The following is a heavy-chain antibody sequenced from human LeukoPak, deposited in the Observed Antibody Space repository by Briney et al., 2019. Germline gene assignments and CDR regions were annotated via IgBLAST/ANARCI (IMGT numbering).Heavy chain of an antibody. Sequence: GSLRLSCAASGFTFSSYGMHWVRQAPGKGLEWVAVISYDGSNKYYADSVKGRFTISRDNAKNSLYLQMNSLRAEDTAVYYCARGTMFPYYFDYWGQGTLVTVSS. CDR3: ARGTMFPYYFDY. CDR1: GFTFSSYG. D-gene: IGHD3-10*02. CDR2: ISYDGSNK. V-gene: IGHV3-30*03. J-gene: IGHJ4*02.